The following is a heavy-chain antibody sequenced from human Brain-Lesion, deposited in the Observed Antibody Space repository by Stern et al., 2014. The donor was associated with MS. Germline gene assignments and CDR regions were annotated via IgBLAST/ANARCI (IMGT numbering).Heavy chain of an antibody. J-gene: IGHJ4*02. CDR3: ATYYYDSTGYNDF. V-gene: IGHV1-2*04. CDR2: INPKSGGT. CDR1: GYTFTGYY. D-gene: IGHD3-22*01. Sequence: HVQLVQSGAEVKKPGASVKVSCKASGYTFTGYYMHWVRQAPGQGLEWMAWINPKSGGTNYAQKFQGWVTMTRDTSINTAYMELSRLRSDDTAVYYCATYYYDSTGYNDFWGQGTLVTVSS.